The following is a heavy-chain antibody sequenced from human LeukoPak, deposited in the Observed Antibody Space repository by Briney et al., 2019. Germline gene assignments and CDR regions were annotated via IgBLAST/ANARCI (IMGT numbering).Heavy chain of an antibody. J-gene: IGHJ4*02. D-gene: IGHD3-9*01. CDR1: GYTFTGYY. Sequence: ASVKVSCKASGYTFTGYYMHWVRQAPGQGLEWMGWINPNSGGTNYAQKFRGRVTMTRDTSISTAYMELSRLRSDDTAVYYCARGRPVLRYFDWSDDYWGQGTLVTVSS. V-gene: IGHV1-2*02. CDR2: INPNSGGT. CDR3: ARGRPVLRYFDWSDDY.